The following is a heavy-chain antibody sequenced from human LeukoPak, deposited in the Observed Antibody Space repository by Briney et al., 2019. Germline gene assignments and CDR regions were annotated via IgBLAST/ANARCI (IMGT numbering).Heavy chain of an antibody. J-gene: IGHJ4*02. CDR3: AREGLLSSFDY. D-gene: IGHD2-21*02. V-gene: IGHV3-11*01. CDR2: ISSSGSTI. Sequence: GGSLRLSCAASGFTFSDYYMSWIRQAPGKGLEWVSYISSSGSTIYYADSVKGRFTISRDNSKNTLYLQMNSLRAEDTAVYYCAREGLLSSFDYWGQGTLVTVSS. CDR1: GFTFSDYY.